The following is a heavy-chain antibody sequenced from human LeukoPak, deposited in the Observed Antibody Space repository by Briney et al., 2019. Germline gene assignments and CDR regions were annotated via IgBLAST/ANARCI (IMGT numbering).Heavy chain of an antibody. CDR1: GFTFSSYS. CDR2: ITSSSSTI. V-gene: IGHV3-48*01. D-gene: IGHD2-2*01. Sequence: GRSLRLSCAASGFTFSSYSMDWVRQAPGKGLVWGAYITSSSSTIYADSVKGRFTVSRDNAKNSLYLQMNSLIAEDTAVYYCARASVVVPAAIFYYYMDVWGKGTTVTVSS. CDR3: ARASVVVPAAIFYYYMDV. J-gene: IGHJ6*03.